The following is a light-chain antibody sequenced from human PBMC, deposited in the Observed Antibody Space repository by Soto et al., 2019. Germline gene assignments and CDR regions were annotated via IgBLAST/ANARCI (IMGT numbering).Light chain of an antibody. CDR3: QQYNNWPPLT. CDR1: QSVSRS. V-gene: IGKV3-15*01. Sequence: EIVMTQSPATLSVSPGDRATLSCRASQSVSRSLAWYQQIPGQAPRLLIYDASTRATGIPARFGGSGSGTEFTLPISSLQSEDFAVYYCQQYNNWPPLTFGGGTKVELK. J-gene: IGKJ4*01. CDR2: DAS.